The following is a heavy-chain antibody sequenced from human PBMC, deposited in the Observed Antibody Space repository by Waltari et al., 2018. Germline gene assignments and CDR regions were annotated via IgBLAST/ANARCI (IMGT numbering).Heavy chain of an antibody. Sequence: EIQLVQSGGGSVQPGKSLTLSCAAPGFTFDDYAMQWVRQVPGRGMEWVSSISWNSGRIKYADSVKGRFTISRDNAKTSVYMQMNSLKIEDTAVYYCAKELRSLERGFDLWGQGTPVIVSS. CDR2: ISWNSGRI. CDR1: GFTFDDYA. CDR3: AKELRSLERGFDL. J-gene: IGHJ4*02. D-gene: IGHD3-3*01. V-gene: IGHV3-9*01.